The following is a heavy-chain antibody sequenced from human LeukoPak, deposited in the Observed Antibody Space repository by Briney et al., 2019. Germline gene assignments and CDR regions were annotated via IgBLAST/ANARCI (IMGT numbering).Heavy chain of an antibody. CDR2: IDYSGST. Sequence: TETLSLTCTVSGGSVSSGSYYWNWIRQTPGKGLEWIGCIDYSGSTYYNPSLKSRVTVSADTSKNQFSLKLTSVTAADTAVYYCARRWYHAYCDYWGQGSLLPVSS. V-gene: IGHV4-61*01. CDR1: GGSVSSGSYY. D-gene: IGHD2-15*01. J-gene: IGHJ4*02. CDR3: ARRWYHAYCDY.